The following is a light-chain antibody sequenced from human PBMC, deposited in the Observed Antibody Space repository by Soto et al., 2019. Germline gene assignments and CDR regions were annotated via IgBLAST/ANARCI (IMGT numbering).Light chain of an antibody. CDR2: GNN. Sequence: HSVLTQPPSVSGAPGQSVTISCTGSSSNIGAGYDVHWYQQFPGTAPKLLIYGNNNRPSAVPDRFSGSRSGTSASLAITGLQAEDEADYYCQSYDSSLSAYVFGTGTKVTVL. J-gene: IGLJ1*01. V-gene: IGLV1-40*01. CDR3: QSYDSSLSAYV. CDR1: SSNIGAGYD.